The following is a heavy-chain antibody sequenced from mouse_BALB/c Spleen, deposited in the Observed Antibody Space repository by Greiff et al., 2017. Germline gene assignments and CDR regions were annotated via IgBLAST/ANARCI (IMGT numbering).Heavy chain of an antibody. CDR2: IRNKANGYTT. D-gene: IGHD2-14*01. Sequence: EVKLVESGGGLVQPGGSLRLSCATSGFTFTDYYMSWVRQPPGKALEWLGFIRNKANGYTTEYSASVKGRFTISRDNSQSILYLQMNTLRAEDSATYYCARDRYDVAIDYWGQGTSVTVSS. J-gene: IGHJ4*01. CDR1: GFTFTDYY. CDR3: ARDRYDVAIDY. V-gene: IGHV7-3*02.